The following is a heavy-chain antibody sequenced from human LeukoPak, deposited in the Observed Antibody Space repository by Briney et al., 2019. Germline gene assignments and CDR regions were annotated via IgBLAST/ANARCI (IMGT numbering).Heavy chain of an antibody. J-gene: IGHJ5*02. D-gene: IGHD3-22*01. CDR2: IYYSGST. V-gene: IGHV4-30-4*08. CDR3: ARGKWLPNRYNWFDP. CDR1: GGSISSSSYY. Sequence: SETLSLTCTVSGGSISSSSYYWGWIRQPPGKGLEWIGYIYYSGSTYYNPSLKSRVTISVDTSKNQFSLKLSSVTAADTAVYYCARGKWLPNRYNWFDPWGQGTLVTVSS.